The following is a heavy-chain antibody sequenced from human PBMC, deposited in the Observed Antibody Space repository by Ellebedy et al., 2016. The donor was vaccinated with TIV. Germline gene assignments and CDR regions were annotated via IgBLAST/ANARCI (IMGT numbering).Heavy chain of an antibody. V-gene: IGHV1-46*01. Sequence: ASVKVSXXASGYTFTSYYMHWVRQAPGQGLEWMGIINPSGGSTSYAQKFQGRVTMTRDTSTSTVYMELSSLRSEDTAVYYCARIGRRGFDHLDYWGQGTLVTVSS. CDR3: ARIGRRGFDHLDY. J-gene: IGHJ4*02. CDR1: GYTFTSYY. CDR2: INPSGGST. D-gene: IGHD3-9*01.